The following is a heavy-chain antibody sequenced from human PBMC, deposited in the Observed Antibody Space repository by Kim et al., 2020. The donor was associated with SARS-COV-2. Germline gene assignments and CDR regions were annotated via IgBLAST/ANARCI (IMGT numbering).Heavy chain of an antibody. J-gene: IGHJ5*02. CDR3: ATWRSGYDSPNWFDP. D-gene: IGHD5-12*01. V-gene: IGHV1-24*01. Sequence: QKFQGRVTMTEDTSTDTAYMELSSLRSEDTAVYYCATWRSGYDSPNWFDPWGQGTLVTVSS.